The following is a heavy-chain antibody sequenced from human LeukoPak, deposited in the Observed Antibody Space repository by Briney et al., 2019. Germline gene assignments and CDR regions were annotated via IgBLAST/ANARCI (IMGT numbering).Heavy chain of an antibody. CDR1: GGSFSGYY. CDR2: INHSGSI. D-gene: IGHD3-10*01. J-gene: IGHJ6*03. Sequence: SETLSLTCAVYGGSFSGYYWSWIRQPPGKGLEWIGEINHSGSINYNSSLKSRVTISVDTSKNQFSLKLSSVTAADTAVYYCARRMGRRFGEKYYYYHYMDVWGKGTTVTISS. CDR3: ARRMGRRFGEKYYYYHYMDV. V-gene: IGHV4-34*01.